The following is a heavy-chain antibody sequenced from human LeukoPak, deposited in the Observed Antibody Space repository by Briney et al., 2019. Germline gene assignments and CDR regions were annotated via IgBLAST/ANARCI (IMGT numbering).Heavy chain of an antibody. J-gene: IGHJ6*03. CDR2: IIPIFGTA. CDR1: GGTFSSYA. D-gene: IGHD6-13*01. CDR3: ARDSRSSWYRGYYYYYYLDV. V-gene: IGHV1-69*05. Sequence: SVKVSCKASGGTFSSYAISWVRQAPGQGLEWMGGIIPIFGTANYAKKFQGRVTITTDESTSTAYMELSSLRSEDTAVYYCARDSRSSWYRGYYYYYYLDVWGKGTTVTVSS.